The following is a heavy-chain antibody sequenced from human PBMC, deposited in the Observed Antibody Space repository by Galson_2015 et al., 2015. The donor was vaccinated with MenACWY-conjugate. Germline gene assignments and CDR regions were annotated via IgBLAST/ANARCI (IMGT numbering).Heavy chain of an antibody. Sequence: SLRLSCAASGFTFSSYAMSWVRQAPGKGLEWVSAISGSGGSTYYADSVKGRFTISRDNSKNTLYLQMNSLRAEDTAVYYCARGLGMYYYDSSGYDGWLDWFDPWGQGTLVTVPS. CDR1: GFTFSSYA. CDR2: ISGSGGST. J-gene: IGHJ5*02. V-gene: IGHV3-23*01. CDR3: ARGLGMYYYDSSGYDGWLDWFDP. D-gene: IGHD3-22*01.